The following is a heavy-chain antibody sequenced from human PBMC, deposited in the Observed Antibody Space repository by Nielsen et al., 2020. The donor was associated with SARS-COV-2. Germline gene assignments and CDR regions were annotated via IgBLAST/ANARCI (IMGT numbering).Heavy chain of an antibody. V-gene: IGHV4-59*01. CDR3: ARESPGDGWFDP. CDR2: IYYSGST. D-gene: IGHD3-16*01. J-gene: IGHJ5*02. CDR1: GGSISSYY. Sequence: SEILSLTCTVSGGSISSYYWSWIRQPPGKGLEWIGYIYYSGSTNYNPSLKSRVTISVDTSKNQFSLKLSSVTAADTAVYYCARESPGDGWFDPWGQGTLVTVSS.